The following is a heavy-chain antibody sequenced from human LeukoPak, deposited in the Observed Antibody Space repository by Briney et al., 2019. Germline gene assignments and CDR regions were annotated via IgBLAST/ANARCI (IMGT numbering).Heavy chain of an antibody. CDR2: ISGSGRSK. Sequence: AGTLSLSCAASGFTFNSYAMSWVRQAPGQGLEWVTTISGSGRSKSYADPVKGRFTISRYNYKNTLYLQMNSLRAEDTAVYYCAKSKPQYYYDSSGYYYERGRYFDYWGQGTLVTVSS. J-gene: IGHJ4*02. CDR3: AKSKPQYYYDSSGYYYERGRYFDY. V-gene: IGHV3-23*01. CDR1: GFTFNSYA. D-gene: IGHD3-22*01.